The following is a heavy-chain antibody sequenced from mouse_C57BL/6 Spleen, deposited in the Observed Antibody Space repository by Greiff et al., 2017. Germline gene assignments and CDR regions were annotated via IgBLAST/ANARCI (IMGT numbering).Heavy chain of an antibody. J-gene: IGHJ4*01. V-gene: IGHV3-1*01. Sequence: EVQRVESGPGMVKPSQSLSLTCTVTGYSITSGYDWHWIRHFPGNKLEWMGYISYSGSTNYNPSLKSRISITHDTSKNHFFLKLNSVTTEDTATYYCARGGDYYGSSYVGDYAMDYWGQGTSVTVSS. CDR1: GYSITSGYD. D-gene: IGHD1-1*01. CDR2: ISYSGST. CDR3: ARGGDYYGSSYVGDYAMDY.